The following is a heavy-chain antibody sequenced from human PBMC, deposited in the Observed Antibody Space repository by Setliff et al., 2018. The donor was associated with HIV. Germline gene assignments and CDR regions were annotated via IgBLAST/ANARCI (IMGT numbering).Heavy chain of an antibody. Sequence: GGSLRLSCAASGFRFSDYAMNWVRQAPGKGLEWVSSISSSSSYIYYADSVKGRFTISRDNAKSSLYLQMNSLRAEDTAVYYCARGVAAAGTDYWGQGTLVTVSS. CDR1: GFRFSDYA. CDR3: ARGVAAAGTDY. V-gene: IGHV3-21*01. J-gene: IGHJ4*02. D-gene: IGHD6-13*01. CDR2: ISSSSSYI.